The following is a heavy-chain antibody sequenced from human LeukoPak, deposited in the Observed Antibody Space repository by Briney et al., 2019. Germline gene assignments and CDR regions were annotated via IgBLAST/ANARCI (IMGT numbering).Heavy chain of an antibody. D-gene: IGHD3-9*01. CDR3: ARDQAATNTQVRFCLD. CDR2: INPNGGGT. J-gene: IGHJ4*02. CDR1: GYMFTGHY. V-gene: IGHV1-2*02. Sequence: ASVKVSCKASGYMFTGHYMHWVRQAPGQGLEWMGWINPNGGGTNYAQKFQGRVTMTRDTSISTAYMELRSLRSDDTAVYYCARDQAATNTQVRFCLDWGQGTLVTVSS.